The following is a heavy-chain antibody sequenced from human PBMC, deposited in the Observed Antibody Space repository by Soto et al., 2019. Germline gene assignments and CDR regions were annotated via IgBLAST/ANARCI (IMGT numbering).Heavy chain of an antibody. CDR1: GGSISSSSYY. CDR2: IYYSGST. J-gene: IGHJ5*02. D-gene: IGHD3-3*01. CDR3: ARHTGGFWSGYSFFRWFDP. V-gene: IGHV4-39*01. Sequence: QLQLQESGPGLVKPSETLSLTCTVSGGSISSSSYYWGWIRQPPGKGLEWIGSIYYSGSTYYNPSLKGRVTISVDTSKNPFSLKLSSVTAADTAVDYCARHTGGFWSGYSFFRWFDPWGQGTLVTVSS.